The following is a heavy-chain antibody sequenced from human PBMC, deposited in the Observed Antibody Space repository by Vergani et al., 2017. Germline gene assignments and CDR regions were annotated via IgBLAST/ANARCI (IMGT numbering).Heavy chain of an antibody. D-gene: IGHD2-8*01. CDR1: GFSLTTGGEG. J-gene: IGHJ6*02. CDR3: ARDNGDLYYGMDV. CDR2: VYWNDDE. Sequence: QITLRESGPTLVKPTQTLTLTCTFSGFSLTTGGEGVGWIRQPPGRALEWLAFVYWNDDERYSPSLKSRVTITKDTSKNEVILTMATMDPVDTATYFCARDNGDLYYGMDVWGQGTTVTVSS. V-gene: IGHV2-5*01.